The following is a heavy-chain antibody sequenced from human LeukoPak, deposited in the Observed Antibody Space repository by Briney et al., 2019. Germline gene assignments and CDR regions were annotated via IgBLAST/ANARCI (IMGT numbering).Heavy chain of an antibody. Sequence: GASVKVSCKASGYTFTSYAMHWVRQAPGQRLEWMGWISAYNGNTNYAQKLQGRVTMTTDTSTSTAYMELRSLRSDDTAVYYCAGEGTTGDAFDIWGQGTMVTVSS. CDR2: ISAYNGNT. CDR3: AGEGTTGDAFDI. J-gene: IGHJ3*02. D-gene: IGHD4-11*01. V-gene: IGHV1-18*01. CDR1: GYTFTSYA.